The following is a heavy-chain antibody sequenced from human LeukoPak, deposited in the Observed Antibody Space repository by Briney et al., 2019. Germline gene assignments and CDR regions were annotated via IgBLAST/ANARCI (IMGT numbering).Heavy chain of an antibody. CDR3: ARSSGYPYFDY. Sequence: GGSLRLSCAASGYTFSSYSMSWVRQAPGKGLEWLSYIGGSSSPIYYADSVKGRFTISRDNAKNSLYLQVNSLRAEDTAVYYCARSSGYPYFDYWGQGTLVTVSS. CDR2: IGGSSSPI. J-gene: IGHJ4*02. V-gene: IGHV3-48*01. D-gene: IGHD3-22*01. CDR1: GYTFSSYS.